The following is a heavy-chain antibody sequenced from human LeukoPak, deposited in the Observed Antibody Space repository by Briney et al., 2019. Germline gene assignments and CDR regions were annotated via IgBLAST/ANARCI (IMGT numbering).Heavy chain of an antibody. Sequence: PGGSLRLSCAASGFNFKNYWMHWVRQAPGKGLEWVSRIINDGSSTTYADSVKGRFTISRDNAKDTLYLQMNSLRVEDTAVYYCARVADGDKYRGRDYWGQGALVIVSS. D-gene: IGHD5-24*01. V-gene: IGHV3-74*01. CDR2: IINDGSST. CDR3: ARVADGDKYRGRDY. CDR1: GFNFKNYW. J-gene: IGHJ4*02.